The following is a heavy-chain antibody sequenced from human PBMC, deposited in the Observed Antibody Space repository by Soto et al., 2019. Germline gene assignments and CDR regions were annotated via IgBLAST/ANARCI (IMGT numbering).Heavy chain of an antibody. Sequence: QITLKESGPTLVKPTQTLTLTCAFSGFSLSTTGVGVGWIRQPPGKALEWLAFIYWDDDERYRPSLKSRLTNTKDSSKTRVVLTMANIGPVDTATYYCARTSVNWGSRGLIDHWGQGTRVTAS. CDR3: ARTSVNWGSRGLIDH. J-gene: IGHJ4*02. CDR1: GFSLSTTGVG. D-gene: IGHD7-27*01. V-gene: IGHV2-5*02. CDR2: IYWDDDE.